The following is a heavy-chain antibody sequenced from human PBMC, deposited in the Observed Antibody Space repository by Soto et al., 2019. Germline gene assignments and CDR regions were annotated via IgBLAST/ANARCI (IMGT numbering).Heavy chain of an antibody. CDR3: ASAPPHAV. V-gene: IGHV4-30-2*01. J-gene: IGHJ6*01. CDR2: IYHSGST. Sequence: QLQLQESGSGLVKPSQTLSLTCAVSGGSISSGGYSWSWIRQPPGKGLEWIGYIYHSGSTYYNPSLKNRVTISVDRSKNQCSLKLSSVTAAATAVSSCASAPPHAVWGQGTTVTVSS. CDR1: GGSISSGGYS.